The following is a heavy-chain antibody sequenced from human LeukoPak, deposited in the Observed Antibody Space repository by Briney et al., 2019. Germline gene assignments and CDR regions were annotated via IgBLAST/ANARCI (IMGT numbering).Heavy chain of an antibody. D-gene: IGHD5-18*01. CDR2: IYYSGST. J-gene: IGHJ4*02. CDR1: GGSISSYY. V-gene: IGHV4-59*01. CDR3: ARSGYSYGEQSDY. Sequence: PSETLSLTCTVSGGSISSYYWSWIRQPPGKGLEWIGYIYYSGSTNYNPSLKSRVTISVDTSKNQFSLKLSSVTAADTAVYYCARSGYSYGEQSDYWGQGTLVTVSP.